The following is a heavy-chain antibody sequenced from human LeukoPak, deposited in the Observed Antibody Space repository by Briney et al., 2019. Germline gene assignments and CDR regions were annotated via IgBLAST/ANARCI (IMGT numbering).Heavy chain of an antibody. CDR3: ARDHAYRADY. CDR2: INQDEGKK. Sequence: GGYLRLSCAASGFTFSNEWMCWVRQAPGKGLEWVANINQDEGKKYYADSVKGRFTISRDNAKNSLYLQMSSLTAEDTAIYYCARDHAYRADYWGQGTLVTVSS. D-gene: IGHD2-2*01. J-gene: IGHJ4*02. V-gene: IGHV3-7*01. CDR1: GFTFSNEW.